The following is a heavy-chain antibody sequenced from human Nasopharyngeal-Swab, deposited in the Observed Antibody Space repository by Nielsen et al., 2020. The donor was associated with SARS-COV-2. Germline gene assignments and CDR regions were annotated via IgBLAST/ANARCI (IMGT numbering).Heavy chain of an antibody. V-gene: IGHV4-39*01. CDR2: IYYSGST. CDR3: ARRSYYYGMDV. Sequence: SETLSLTCTVSGGSISSSSYYWGWIRQPPGKGLEWIGRIYYSGSTYYNPSLKSRVTISVDTSKNQFSLKLSSVTAADTAVYYCARRSYYYGMDVWGQGTTVTVSS. J-gene: IGHJ6*02. CDR1: GGSISSSSYY.